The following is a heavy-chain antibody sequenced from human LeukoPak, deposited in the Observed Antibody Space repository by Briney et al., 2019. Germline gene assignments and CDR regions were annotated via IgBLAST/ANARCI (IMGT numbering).Heavy chain of an antibody. Sequence: GGSLRLSCAASGFTFSSYSMNWVRQAPGKGLEWVSSISSSSSYIYYADSVKGRFTISRDNAKNSLYLQMNSLRAEDTAVYYCAGGGTIAAAGNAWGQGTLVTVSS. D-gene: IGHD6-13*01. CDR1: GFTFSSYS. J-gene: IGHJ4*02. CDR2: ISSSSSYI. V-gene: IGHV3-21*01. CDR3: AGGGTIAAAGNA.